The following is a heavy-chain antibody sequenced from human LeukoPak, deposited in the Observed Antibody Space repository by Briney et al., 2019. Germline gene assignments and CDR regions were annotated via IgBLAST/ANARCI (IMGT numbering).Heavy chain of an antibody. CDR3: ARGDSSNYYGSGSYYNPKYSWFDP. V-gene: IGHV4-34*01. CDR2: INHSGST. CDR1: GGAFSGYY. Sequence: SETLSLTCTVYGGAFSGYYWSWIRQPPGKGLEWIGEINHSGSTNYNPSLKSRGTYSLDPSTNQSSLKLSSVTAADTAVYFCARGDSSNYYGSGSYYNPKYSWFDPWGQGTLVAVSS. D-gene: IGHD3-10*01. J-gene: IGHJ5*02.